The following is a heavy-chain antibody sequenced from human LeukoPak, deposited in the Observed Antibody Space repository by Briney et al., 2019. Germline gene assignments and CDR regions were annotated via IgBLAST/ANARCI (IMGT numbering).Heavy chain of an antibody. D-gene: IGHD6-13*01. CDR3: ARVPIAAAGSEVYYFDY. Sequence: SSETLSLTCAVSGGSISSSNWWSWVRQPPGKGLEWIGEIYHSGSTNYNPSLKSRVTISVDKSKNQFSLKLGSVTAADTAVYYCARVPIAAAGSEVYYFDYWGQGTLVTVSS. J-gene: IGHJ4*02. V-gene: IGHV4-4*02. CDR1: GGSISSSNW. CDR2: IYHSGST.